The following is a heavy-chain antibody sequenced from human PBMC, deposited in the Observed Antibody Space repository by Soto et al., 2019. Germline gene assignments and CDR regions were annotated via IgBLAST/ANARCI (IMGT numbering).Heavy chain of an antibody. CDR3: ARDRRYYDILTGYYRVRYYYHGMDV. Sequence: ASVKVSCKASGYTFTGYYMHWVRQAPGQGLEWMGWINPNSGGTNYAQKFQGWVTMTRDTSISTAYMELSRLRSDDTAVYYCARDRRYYDILTGYYRVRYYYHGMDVWGQGTTVTVSS. J-gene: IGHJ6*02. CDR2: INPNSGGT. D-gene: IGHD3-9*01. V-gene: IGHV1-2*04. CDR1: GYTFTGYY.